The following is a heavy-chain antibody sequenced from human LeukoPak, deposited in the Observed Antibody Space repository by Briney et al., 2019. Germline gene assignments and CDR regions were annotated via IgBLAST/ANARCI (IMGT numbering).Heavy chain of an antibody. CDR3: ARVSSSGGMRYFDY. J-gene: IGHJ4*02. V-gene: IGHV4-4*07. CDR1: DGSISSYY. D-gene: IGHD6-6*01. CDR2: IYTSGST. Sequence: PSETLSLTCTVSDGSISSYYWSWIRQPAGKGLEWIGRIYTSGSTNYNPSLKSRVTMSVDTSKNQFSLKLSSVTAADTAVYYCARVSSSGGMRYFDYWGQGTLVTVSS.